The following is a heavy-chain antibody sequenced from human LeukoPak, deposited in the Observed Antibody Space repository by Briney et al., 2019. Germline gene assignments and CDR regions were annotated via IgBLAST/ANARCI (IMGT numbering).Heavy chain of an antibody. V-gene: IGHV3-9*01. D-gene: IGHD3-9*01. CDR2: ISWNSGSI. Sequence: PGGSLRLSCAASGFTFDDYAMHWARQAPGKGLEWVSGISWNSGSIGYADSVKGRFTISRDNAKNSLYLQMNSLRAEDTALYYCAKDIGGRYFDWLLFYWGQGTLVTVSS. CDR3: AKDIGGRYFDWLLFY. CDR1: GFTFDDYA. J-gene: IGHJ4*02.